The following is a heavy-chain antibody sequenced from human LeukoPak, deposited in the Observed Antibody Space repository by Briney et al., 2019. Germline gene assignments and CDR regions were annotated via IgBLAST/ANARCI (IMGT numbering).Heavy chain of an antibody. J-gene: IGHJ4*02. CDR3: ARGARTVVGATPGYFDY. CDR2: INPNSGDT. CDR1: GYTFIGYY. V-gene: IGHV1-2*02. D-gene: IGHD2-15*01. Sequence: GASVKVSCKASGYTFIGYYMHWVRQAPGQGLEWMGWINPNSGDTNYAQKFQGRVTMTGDTSIRTAYMELRRLRSDDTAVYYCARGARTVVGATPGYFDYWGQGTLVTVSS.